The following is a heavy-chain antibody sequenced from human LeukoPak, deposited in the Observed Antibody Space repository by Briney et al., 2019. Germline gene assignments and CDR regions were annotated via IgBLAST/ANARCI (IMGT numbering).Heavy chain of an antibody. V-gene: IGHV3-23*01. CDR1: GFTSSDYF. J-gene: IGHJ4*02. D-gene: IGHD3-22*01. CDR2: ISGSGDDT. CDR3: AKGDHYYDSSGYYLRGYFDY. Sequence: GGSLRLSCAVSGFTSSDYFMTWIRQAPGKGLEWVSVISGSGDDTDYADSVKGRFTISRDNSKNTLYLQMNSLRAEDTAVYYCAKGDHYYDSSGYYLRGYFDYWGQGTLVTVSS.